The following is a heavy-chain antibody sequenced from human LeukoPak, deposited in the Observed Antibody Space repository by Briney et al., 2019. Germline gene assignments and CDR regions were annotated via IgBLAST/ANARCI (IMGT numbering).Heavy chain of an antibody. V-gene: IGHV3-64*01. CDR2: ISSNGGST. CDR3: AREMSGAFDI. CDR1: GFTFSSYA. J-gene: IGHJ3*02. D-gene: IGHD1-14*01. Sequence: GGSLRLSCAASGFTFSSYAMHWVRQAPGKGLEYVSAISSNGGSTYYANSVKGRFTISRDNSKNTLYLQMGSLRAEDMAVYYCAREMSGAFDIWGQGTMVTVSS.